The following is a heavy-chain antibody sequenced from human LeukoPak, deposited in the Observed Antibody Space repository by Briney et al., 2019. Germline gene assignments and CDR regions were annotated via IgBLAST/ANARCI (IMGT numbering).Heavy chain of an antibody. Sequence: PSETLSLTCTVSGGSISSYYWSWIRQPAGKGLEWIGSIYHTGNMFYDPSFSSRVTISVDTSKNQFSLKLTSVTAADTAVYYCAREDPQTTVPEGLDVWGQGTTVTVSS. V-gene: IGHV4-4*07. D-gene: IGHD4-17*01. CDR3: AREDPQTTVPEGLDV. J-gene: IGHJ6*02. CDR1: GGSISSYY. CDR2: IYHTGNM.